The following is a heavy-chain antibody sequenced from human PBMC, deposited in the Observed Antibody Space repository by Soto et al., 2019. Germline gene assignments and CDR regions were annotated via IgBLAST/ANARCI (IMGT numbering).Heavy chain of an antibody. J-gene: IGHJ4*02. V-gene: IGHV4-31*03. CDR1: GASISSGGYY. D-gene: IGHD3-22*01. CDR2: IYYSGIT. Sequence: SLSLTCTVSGASISSGGYYWSWIRQHPGKGLEWIGYIYYSGITYYNPSLKSRVTISVDTSKNQFSLKLSSVTAADTAVYYCASLNYYDSSGYVYWGQGTLVTVYS. CDR3: ASLNYYDSSGYVY.